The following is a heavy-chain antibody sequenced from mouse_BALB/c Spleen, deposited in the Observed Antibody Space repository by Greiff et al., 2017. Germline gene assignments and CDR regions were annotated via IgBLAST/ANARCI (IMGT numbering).Heavy chain of an antibody. V-gene: IGHV1S81*02. D-gene: IGHD2-3*01. CDR2: INPSNGRT. CDR3: ARSPDGYYVDYAMDY. Sequence: VQLQQSGAELVKPGASVKLSCKASGYTFTSYWMHWVKQRPGQGLEWIGEINPSNGRTNYNEKFKSKATLTVDKSSSTAYMQLSSLTSEDSAVYYCARSPDGYYVDYAMDYWGQGTSVTVSS. J-gene: IGHJ4*01. CDR1: GYTFTSYW.